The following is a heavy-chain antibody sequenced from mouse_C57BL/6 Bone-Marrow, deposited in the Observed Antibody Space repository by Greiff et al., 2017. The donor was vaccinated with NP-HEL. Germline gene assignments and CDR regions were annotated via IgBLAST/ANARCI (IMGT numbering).Heavy chain of an antibody. CDR1: GFTFSDYY. D-gene: IGHD1-1*01. V-gene: IGHV5-12*01. CDR2: ISNGGGST. J-gene: IGHJ3*01. Sequence: EVMLVESGGGLVQPGGSLKLSCAASGFTFSDYYMYWVRQTPEKRLEWVAYISNGGGSTYYPDTVKGRFTISRDNAKNTLYLQMSRLKSEDTAMDYWASPYYGSSSWFAYWGQGTLVTVSA. CDR3: ASPYYGSSSWFAY.